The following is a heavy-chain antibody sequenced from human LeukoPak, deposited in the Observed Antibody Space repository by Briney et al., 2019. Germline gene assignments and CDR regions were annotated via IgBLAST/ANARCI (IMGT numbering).Heavy chain of an antibody. D-gene: IGHD3-9*01. CDR2: ISWNSGSI. V-gene: IGHV3-9*01. CDR1: GFTFDDYA. J-gene: IGHJ4*02. Sequence: GRSLRLSCAASGFTFDDYAMHWVRHAPGKGLEWVSGISWNSGSIGYADSVKGRFTISRDNAKNSLYLQMNSLSAEDTALYYCAKDRSDILTGYYFNWGQGTLVTVSS. CDR3: AKDRSDILTGYYFN.